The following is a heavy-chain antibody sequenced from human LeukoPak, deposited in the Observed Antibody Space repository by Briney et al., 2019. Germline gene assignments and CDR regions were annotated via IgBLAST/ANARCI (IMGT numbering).Heavy chain of an antibody. D-gene: IGHD3-22*01. CDR3: ARRPYHDTNGRLSDV. CDR1: GFTFSSYS. Sequence: PGGSLRLSCAASGFTFSSYSLNWVRQAPGKGLEWVSYISSSSDSIHYADSVKGRFTISRDNAKNSLYLQTNSLGDEDTAVYYCARRPYHDTNGRLSDVWGQGTTVTVSS. J-gene: IGHJ6*02. CDR2: ISSSSDSI. V-gene: IGHV3-48*02.